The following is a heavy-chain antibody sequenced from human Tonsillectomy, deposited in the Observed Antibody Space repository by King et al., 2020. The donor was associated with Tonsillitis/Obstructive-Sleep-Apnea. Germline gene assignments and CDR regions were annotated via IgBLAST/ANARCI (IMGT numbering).Heavy chain of an antibody. J-gene: IGHJ5*02. V-gene: IGHV4-34*01. CDR3: ARNWFDP. Sequence: VQLQQWGAGLLKPSETLSLTCAVYGGSFSSYYWSWIRQPPGKGLEWIGEINHSGSTNYNPSLKSRVTISVDTSKNQFSLKLSSVTAADTAVYYCARNWFDPWGQGTLVTVSS. CDR1: GGSFSSYY. CDR2: INHSGST.